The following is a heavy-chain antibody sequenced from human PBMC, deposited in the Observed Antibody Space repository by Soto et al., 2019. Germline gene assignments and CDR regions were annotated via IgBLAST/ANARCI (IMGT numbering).Heavy chain of an antibody. Sequence: GASVKVSCKASGYTFTSKGISWVRQAPGKGLEWMGWISAYNGNTNYAQRLQGRVTMTTDTSTSTAYMELRSLRSDYTAVYFCAIDLAYCGGDCYSDAFDIWGQGTMVTVSS. D-gene: IGHD2-21*01. CDR2: ISAYNGNT. V-gene: IGHV1-18*01. CDR3: AIDLAYCGGDCYSDAFDI. CDR1: GYTFTSKG. J-gene: IGHJ3*02.